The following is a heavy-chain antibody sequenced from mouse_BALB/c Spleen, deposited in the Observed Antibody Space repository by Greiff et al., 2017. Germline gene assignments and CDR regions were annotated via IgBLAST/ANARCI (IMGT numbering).Heavy chain of an antibody. CDR3: AYGSSSYYAMDY. J-gene: IGHJ4*01. CDR2: IIPGAGGT. V-gene: IGHV1-54*01. CDR1: GYAFTNYL. Sequence: VQLQQSGAELVRPGTSVKVSCTASGYAFTNYLIEWVKQRLGQGLEWIGVIIPGAGGTNYNEKFKGKATLTADKSSSTAFIQRSSVTSDDSAVYFCAYGSSSYYAMDYWGQGTSVTVSS. D-gene: IGHD1-1*01.